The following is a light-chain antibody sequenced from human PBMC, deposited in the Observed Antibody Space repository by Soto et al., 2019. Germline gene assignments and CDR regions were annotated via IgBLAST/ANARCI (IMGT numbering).Light chain of an antibody. CDR3: QQYNNYPCT. J-gene: IGKJ2*02. CDR1: QSISNW. Sequence: DIQMTRSPSTLSASVGDRVTITCRASQSISNWLAWYQQKPGKAPKLLIYKASSLESGVPSRFSGSGSGTEFTLTISSLQPDDFATYYCQQYNNYPCTFGQGTKLEIK. CDR2: KAS. V-gene: IGKV1-5*03.